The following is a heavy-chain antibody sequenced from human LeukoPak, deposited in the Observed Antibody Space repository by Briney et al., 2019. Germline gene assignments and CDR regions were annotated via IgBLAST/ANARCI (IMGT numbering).Heavy chain of an antibody. V-gene: IGHV1-18*01. CDR2: ISVYTGHT. Sequence: ASVTVSCKSSGSIFSTYSINWVRLPPGQGLGPMGWISVYTGHTNYAQTLQGRVTMTADTSTSKSYMEVSSLRSEDTALYYCATDDAMARGVIKWLVPWCQGTLVTVSS. CDR1: GSIFSTYS. CDR3: ATDDAMARGVIKWLVP. D-gene: IGHD3-10*01. J-gene: IGHJ5*02.